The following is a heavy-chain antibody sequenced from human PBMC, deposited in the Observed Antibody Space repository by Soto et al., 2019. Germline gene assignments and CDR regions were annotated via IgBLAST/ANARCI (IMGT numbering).Heavy chain of an antibody. CDR1: GFTFSSYA. D-gene: IGHD6-19*01. CDR2: ISGSGGST. V-gene: IGHV3-23*01. J-gene: IGHJ4*02. CDR3: AKDLVFEYSSGWYDY. Sequence: GSLRLSCAASGFTFSSYAMSWVRQAPGKGLEWVSAISGSGGSTYYADSVKGRFTISRDNSKNTLYLQMNSLRAEDAAVYYCAKDLVFEYSSGWYDYWGQGTLVTVSS.